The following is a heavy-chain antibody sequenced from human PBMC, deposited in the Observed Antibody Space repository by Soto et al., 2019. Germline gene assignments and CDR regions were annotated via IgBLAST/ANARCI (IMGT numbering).Heavy chain of an antibody. CDR2: IIPIFGTA. CDR1: GGTFSSYA. Sequence: ASVKVSCKASGGTFSSYAISWVRQAPGQGLEWMGGIIPIFGTANYAQKFQGRVTITADESTSTAYMELSSLRSEDTAVYYCARGQLGRYYYGMDVWGQGTTVTVSS. V-gene: IGHV1-69*13. CDR3: ARGQLGRYYYGMDV. D-gene: IGHD5-18*01. J-gene: IGHJ6*02.